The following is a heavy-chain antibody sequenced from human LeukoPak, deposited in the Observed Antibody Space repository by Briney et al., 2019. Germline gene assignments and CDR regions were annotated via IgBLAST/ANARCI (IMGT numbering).Heavy chain of an antibody. D-gene: IGHD3-10*01. Sequence: PSETLSLTCTVSGGSIGSYYWSWLRQAPGKALEWIAYINCKRTPNHDPAPKSRVTISLGTSKNHFSLKMEPVTAADTAPYSCARHRSGSYYTFELWGQGTKVTVSS. CDR1: GGSIGSYY. CDR3: ARHRSGSYYTFEL. V-gene: IGHV4-59*01. CDR2: INCKRTP. J-gene: IGHJ3*01.